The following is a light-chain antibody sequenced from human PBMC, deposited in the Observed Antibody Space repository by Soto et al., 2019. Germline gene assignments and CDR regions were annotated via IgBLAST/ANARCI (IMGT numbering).Light chain of an antibody. Sequence: EIVMTQSPATLSVSPGERATLSCRASQSISSNLGWYQQKPGQAPRLLMYDASTRAAGIPARFSGSGSGTEFTLTIRSLQSEDLAVYYCQHYNNWPRTFGQGTKVEIK. CDR3: QHYNNWPRT. V-gene: IGKV3-15*01. CDR1: QSISSN. CDR2: DAS. J-gene: IGKJ1*01.